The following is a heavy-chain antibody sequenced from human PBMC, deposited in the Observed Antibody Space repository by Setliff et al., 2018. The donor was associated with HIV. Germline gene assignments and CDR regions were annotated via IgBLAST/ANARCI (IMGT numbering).Heavy chain of an antibody. CDR2: VKQDGTET. J-gene: IGHJ4*02. Sequence: LRLSCAASGFRFRSYWMSWVRQAPGKGLESVANVKQDGTETLYVDSVKGRFTISRDNAKNSLYLQMNTLRAEDTAVYYCARDPRSGWYLGFFDYWGQGTLVTVSS. CDR3: ARDPRSGWYLGFFDY. CDR1: GFRFRSYW. D-gene: IGHD6-19*01. V-gene: IGHV3-7*01.